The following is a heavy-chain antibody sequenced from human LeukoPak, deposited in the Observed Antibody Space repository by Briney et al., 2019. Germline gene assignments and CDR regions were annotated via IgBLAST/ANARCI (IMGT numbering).Heavy chain of an antibody. Sequence: GGSLRLSCAASGSTVSSNYMSWVRQAPGKGLEWVSVIYSGGSTHYADSVKGRFTISRDNSKNTLYLQMNSLRAEDTAVYYCARESPGAAGTPNFYYGMDVWGQGTTVTVSS. CDR3: ARESPGAAGTPNFYYGMDV. CDR1: GSTVSSNY. V-gene: IGHV3-66*01. J-gene: IGHJ6*02. D-gene: IGHD6-13*01. CDR2: IYSGGST.